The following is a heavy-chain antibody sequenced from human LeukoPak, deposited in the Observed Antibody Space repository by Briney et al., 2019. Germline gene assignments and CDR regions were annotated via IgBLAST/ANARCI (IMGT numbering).Heavy chain of an antibody. CDR3: ASLQYYYYYGMDV. CDR1: GYTFTGYY. CDR2: INPNSGGT. D-gene: IGHD4-11*01. V-gene: IGHV1-2*02. Sequence: GASVKVSCKASGYTFTGYYMHWVRQAPGQGLEWTGWINPNSGGTNYAQKFQGRVTMTRDTSISTAYMELSRLRSDDTAVYYCASLQYYYYYGMDVWGQGTTVTVSS. J-gene: IGHJ6*02.